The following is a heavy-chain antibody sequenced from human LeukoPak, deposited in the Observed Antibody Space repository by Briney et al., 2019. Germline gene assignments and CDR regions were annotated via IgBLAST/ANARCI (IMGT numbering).Heavy chain of an antibody. CDR3: AREVFPGGLFNTAFDH. J-gene: IGHJ4*02. D-gene: IGHD2-8*02. Sequence: PGGALRLSCEVSGFTFSMYWMTGVRQAPGKGREWVANINEGGSRERYMDSLKGRFTISRDNSKNSLYLQMNGLRVEDTAVYYCAREVFPGGLFNTAFDHWGRGALVTVSS. CDR1: GFTFSMYW. V-gene: IGHV3-7*01. CDR2: INEGGSRE.